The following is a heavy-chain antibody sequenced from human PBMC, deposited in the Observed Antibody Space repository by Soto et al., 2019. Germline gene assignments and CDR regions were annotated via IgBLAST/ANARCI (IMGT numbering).Heavy chain of an antibody. CDR1: RCKFSSYY. D-gene: IGHD1-20*01. CDR2: INPSGGIT. V-gene: IGHV1-46*01. CDR3: AREGITETDFND. Sequence: GASVKVSCKASRCKFSSYYMHWVRQSSGQGLERMGIINPSGGITSYAQKCQGKVNMTRDKSTITVYMELSSPRAEDTAVYYWAREGITETDFNDWGQGTLATACS. J-gene: IGHJ4*02.